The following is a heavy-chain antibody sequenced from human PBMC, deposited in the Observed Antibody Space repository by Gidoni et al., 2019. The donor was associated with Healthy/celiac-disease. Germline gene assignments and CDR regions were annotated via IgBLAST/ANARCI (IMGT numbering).Heavy chain of an antibody. V-gene: IGHV3-15*01. D-gene: IGHD3-3*01. Sequence: EVQLVESGGGLVKPGGSLRLSCAAPGFTFSNAWMSWVRQAPGKGLEWVGRIKSKTDGGTTDYAAPVKGRFTISRDDSKNTLYLQMNSLKTEDTAVYYCTRSTPYYDFWSGYYTYGMDVWGQGTTVTVSS. CDR2: IKSKTDGGTT. CDR3: TRSTPYYDFWSGYYTYGMDV. CDR1: GFTFSNAW. J-gene: IGHJ6*02.